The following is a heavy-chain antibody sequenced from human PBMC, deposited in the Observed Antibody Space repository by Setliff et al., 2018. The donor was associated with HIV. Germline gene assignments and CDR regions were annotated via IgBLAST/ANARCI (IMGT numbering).Heavy chain of an antibody. CDR2: IYYAGNT. J-gene: IGHJ4*02. CDR1: GASVSTIDYY. V-gene: IGHV4-39*01. Sequence: PSETLSLTCTDSGASVSTIDYYWGWVRQSPRAGLEWIADIYYAGNTYYNPSLKSRATISIDTSRNQFSLKVTSLTAADTAVYYCARHSRTAVPTIDYWGQGTLVTVSS. CDR3: ARHSRTAVPTIDY. D-gene: IGHD4-17*01.